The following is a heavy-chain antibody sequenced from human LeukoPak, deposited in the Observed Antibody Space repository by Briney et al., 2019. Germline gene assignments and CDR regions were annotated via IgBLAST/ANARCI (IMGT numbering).Heavy chain of an antibody. D-gene: IGHD2-21*01. CDR3: ARGGGIQSCGGKTCFRGFVY. CDR1: GYGFSDYY. J-gene: IGHJ4*02. CDR2: INPNSGDN. V-gene: IGHV1-2*02. Sequence: ASVKVSCKASGYGFSDYYMHWVRQAPGQGLEYMGWINPNSGDNSCAQKFQGRVTMTRDTSISTLYMELTSLRSDDTAGYFCARGGGIQSCGGKTCFRGFVYWGQGTLVTVSS.